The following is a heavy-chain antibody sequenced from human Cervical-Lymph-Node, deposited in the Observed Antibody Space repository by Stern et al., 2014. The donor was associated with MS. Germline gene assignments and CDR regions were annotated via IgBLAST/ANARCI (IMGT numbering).Heavy chain of an antibody. Sequence: DQLVESGGGVVQPGRSLRLSCAASGFTFSSYGIHWVRQTPGKGLEWVAVIWYDGSNKYYADSVKGRFTISRDNSENTAYLQMNSLRVEDTAVYYCAKGDSSSPLEYWGQGTLVTVSS. J-gene: IGHJ4*02. D-gene: IGHD6-6*01. CDR3: AKGDSSSPLEY. V-gene: IGHV3-33*06. CDR2: IWYDGSNK. CDR1: GFTFSSYG.